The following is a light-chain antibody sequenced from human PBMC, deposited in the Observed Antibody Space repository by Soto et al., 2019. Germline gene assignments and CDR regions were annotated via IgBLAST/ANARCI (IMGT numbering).Light chain of an antibody. V-gene: IGLV2-14*01. CDR1: SSDVGGYNY. Sequence: QSALTQPASGSGSPGQSITISCTGTSSDVGGYNYVSWYQQHPGKAPKLMIYDVSNRPSGVSNRFSGSKSGNTASLTISGLQAEDEADYYCSSYTSSSTLCVFGTGSKRTVL. J-gene: IGLJ1*01. CDR2: DVS. CDR3: SSYTSSSTLCV.